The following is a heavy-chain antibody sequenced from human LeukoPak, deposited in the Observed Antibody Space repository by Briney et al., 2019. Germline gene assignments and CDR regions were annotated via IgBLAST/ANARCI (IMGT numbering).Heavy chain of an antibody. CDR2: ISSSSSTI. CDR1: GFTFSSYS. J-gene: IGHJ4*02. D-gene: IGHD3-22*01. Sequence: PGGSLRLSCAASGFTFSSYSMNWVRQAPGKGLEWVSYISSSSSTIYYADSVKGRFTISRDNAKNSLYLQMNSLRAEDTAVYYCARDFSYDSSGRAPYYFDYWGQGTLVTVSS. CDR3: ARDFSYDSSGRAPYYFDY. V-gene: IGHV3-48*04.